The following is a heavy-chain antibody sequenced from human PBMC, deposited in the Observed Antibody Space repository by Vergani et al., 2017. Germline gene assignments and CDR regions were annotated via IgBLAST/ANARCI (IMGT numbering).Heavy chain of an antibody. CDR3: ARDRYYYDSSGTLDY. V-gene: IGHV1-69*11. CDR1: GGTFSSYA. Sequence: QVQLVQSGAEVKKPGSSVKVSCKASGGTFSSYAISWVRQAPGQGLEWMGRIIPILGTANYAQKFQGRVTSTADESTSTAYMELSSLRSEDTAVYYCARDRYYYDSSGTLDYWGQGTLVTVSS. D-gene: IGHD3-22*01. CDR2: IIPILGTA. J-gene: IGHJ4*02.